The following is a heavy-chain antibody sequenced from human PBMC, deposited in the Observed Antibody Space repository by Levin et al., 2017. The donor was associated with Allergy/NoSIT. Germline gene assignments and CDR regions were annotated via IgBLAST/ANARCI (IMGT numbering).Heavy chain of an antibody. CDR1: GFTFRTYA. J-gene: IGHJ6*03. Sequence: LSLTCAASGFTFRTYAMTWVRQAPGKGLEWVSAIGGRDDSTYYADSVKGRFTISRDKPKSTLYLQMNSLRAEDTALYYCARDHVECSTTSCYWNYYYYYMDVWGKGTTVTVS. CDR2: IGGRDDST. D-gene: IGHD2-2*01. CDR3: ARDHVECSTTSCYWNYYYYYMDV. V-gene: IGHV3-23*01.